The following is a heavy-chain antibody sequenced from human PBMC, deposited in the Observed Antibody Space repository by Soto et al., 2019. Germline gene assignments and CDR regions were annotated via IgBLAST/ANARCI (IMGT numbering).Heavy chain of an antibody. V-gene: IGHV1-69*12. CDR2: IMPIFRTP. Sequence: QVQLEQSGAEVKKPGSSVKVSCKASGGTFRNSAISWVRQAPGQGLEWMGGIMPIFRTPDYAHKFQGRVTITADESTSTAYMELSGLRSDDTAVYYCARDNDRPQLGGNYYYILGVWGHGTTVTVSS. CDR1: GGTFRNSA. J-gene: IGHJ6*02. CDR3: ARDNDRPQLGGNYYYILGV. D-gene: IGHD1-1*01.